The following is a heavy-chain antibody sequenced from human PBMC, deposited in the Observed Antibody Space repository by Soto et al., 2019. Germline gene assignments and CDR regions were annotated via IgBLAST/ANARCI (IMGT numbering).Heavy chain of an antibody. J-gene: IGHJ2*01. V-gene: IGHV3-66*01. D-gene: IGHD1-1*01. CDR1: GFTVSSNY. CDR2: IYTNGNT. CDR3: ARLGTPSYWYFDL. Sequence: EVQLVESGGGLVQPGGSLRLSCAASGFTVSSNYMSWVRQSPGKGLQWVSLIYTNGNTYYADSVKGRFTISRDNSKSTLYLQMNSLRGEDTAVYYCARLGTPSYWYFDLWGRGTLVTVSS.